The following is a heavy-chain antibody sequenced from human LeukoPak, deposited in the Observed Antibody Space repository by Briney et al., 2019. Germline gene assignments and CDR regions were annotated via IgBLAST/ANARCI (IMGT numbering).Heavy chain of an antibody. Sequence: GGSLRLSCAASGFTFSSFDMHWVRQPTGQGLEWVSTIGTASDTYYPGSVEGRFTLSRDNAKNSLYLQMNSLTAGDTAVYYCARGPPRGKYYYMDVWSKGTTVTVSS. CDR3: ARGPPRGKYYYMDV. V-gene: IGHV3-13*01. CDR1: GFTFSSFD. CDR2: IGTASDT. D-gene: IGHD1-1*01. J-gene: IGHJ6*03.